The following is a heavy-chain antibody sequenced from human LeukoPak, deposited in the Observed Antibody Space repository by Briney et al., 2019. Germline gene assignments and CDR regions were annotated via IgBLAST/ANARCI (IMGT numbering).Heavy chain of an antibody. CDR2: ISWEGGST. CDR1: GFTFSSYS. CDR3: AKGGYDPDYYFDY. Sequence: PGGSLRLSCAASGFTFSSYSMNWVRQAPGKGLEWVSLISWEGGSTYYADSVKGRFTISRDNSKNSLYLQMNSLRTEDTALYYCAKGGYDPDYYFDYWGQGTLVTVSS. D-gene: IGHD3-16*01. V-gene: IGHV3-43*01. J-gene: IGHJ4*02.